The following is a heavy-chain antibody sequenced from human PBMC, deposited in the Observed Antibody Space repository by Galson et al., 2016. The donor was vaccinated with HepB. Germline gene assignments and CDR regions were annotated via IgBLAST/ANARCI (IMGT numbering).Heavy chain of an antibody. CDR2: IIPIFRTT. J-gene: IGHJ2*01. CDR3: AREVAVGKWYFDL. D-gene: IGHD1-26*01. CDR1: GVTFGSYV. V-gene: IGHV1-69*13. Sequence: SVKVSCKASGVTFGSYVITWVRQAPGQGLEWMGGIIPIFRTTLYAPRFQDRITITADEYANIVYMEMTTLTSEDTAIYFCAREVAVGKWYFDLWGRGTLVSVSS.